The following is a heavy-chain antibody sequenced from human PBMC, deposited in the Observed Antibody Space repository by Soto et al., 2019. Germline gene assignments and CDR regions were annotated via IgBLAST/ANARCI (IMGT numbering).Heavy chain of an antibody. J-gene: IGHJ4*02. V-gene: IGHV1-2*02. Sequence: ASVKVSCKTSGYTFTGHYIHWVRQAPQQGPEWMGEIGPESGATRYAQKFRGRVTMTMDTSITTVYMELKNLSPDDTAVYYCGRGRSGQIVVFYWGQGTPVTVSS. D-gene: IGHD1-26*01. CDR2: IGPESGAT. CDR1: GYTFTGHY. CDR3: GRGRSGQIVVFY.